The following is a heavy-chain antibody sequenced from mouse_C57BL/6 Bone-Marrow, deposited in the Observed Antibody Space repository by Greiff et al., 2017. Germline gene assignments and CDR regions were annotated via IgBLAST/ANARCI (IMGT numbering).Heavy chain of an antibody. D-gene: IGHD1-2*01. V-gene: IGHV5-6*02. Sequence: EVMLVESGGDLVKPGGSLKLSCAASGFTFSSYGMSWVRQTPDKRLEWVATISSGGSYTYYPDSVKGRFTISRDNAKNTLYLQLSSLKSEYTAMYYCARRHYYADDLDYWGQGTTLTGSS. J-gene: IGHJ2*01. CDR2: ISSGGSYT. CDR1: GFTFSSYG. CDR3: ARRHYYADDLDY.